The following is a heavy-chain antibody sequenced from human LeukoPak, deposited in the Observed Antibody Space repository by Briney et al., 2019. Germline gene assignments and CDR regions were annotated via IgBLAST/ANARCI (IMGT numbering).Heavy chain of an antibody. J-gene: IGHJ4*02. V-gene: IGHV3-23*01. D-gene: IGHD3-22*01. CDR2: ISGSGGST. CDR3: AKDRITMIVKNPAYDY. CDR1: GFTFSSYG. Sequence: PGGSLRLSCEASGFTFSSYGMSWVRQAPGKGLEWVSAISGSGGSTYYADSVKGRFTISRDNSKNTLYLQMNSLRAEDTAVYYCAKDRITMIVKNPAYDYWGQGTLVTVSS.